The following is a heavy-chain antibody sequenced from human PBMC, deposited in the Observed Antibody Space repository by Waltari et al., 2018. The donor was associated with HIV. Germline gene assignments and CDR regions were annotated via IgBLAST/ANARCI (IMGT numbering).Heavy chain of an antibody. V-gene: IGHV4-34*01. Sequence: QVQLQQWGAGLLKPSETLSLTCAVYAGSVSGYYWSWIRRPPGKGLELIGEINHSGRTNYRPSLNSRVTNSLDTSNNQCSLKLNSVTAADTAVYYCARALNDYGDLDSWGQGTLVTVSS. CDR2: INHSGRT. CDR1: AGSVSGYY. CDR3: ARALNDYGDLDS. J-gene: IGHJ4*02. D-gene: IGHD4-17*01.